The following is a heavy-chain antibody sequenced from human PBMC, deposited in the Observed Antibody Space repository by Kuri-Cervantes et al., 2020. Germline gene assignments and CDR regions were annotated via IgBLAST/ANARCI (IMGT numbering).Heavy chain of an antibody. D-gene: IGHD1-26*01. CDR2: IIPLFGTA. V-gene: IGHV1-69*05. CDR3: AKGLASGTYYYNYYYMDV. CDR1: AGTFVSYA. J-gene: IGHJ6*03. Sequence: AAQVSSMASAGTFVSYASSWVLQAPGEGLEWMGGIIPLFGTANNAQKFQGRVTTTTDESTRTAYMGLSYRRPEDTDVYYCAKGLASGTYYYNYYYMDVWGRGTTVTVSS.